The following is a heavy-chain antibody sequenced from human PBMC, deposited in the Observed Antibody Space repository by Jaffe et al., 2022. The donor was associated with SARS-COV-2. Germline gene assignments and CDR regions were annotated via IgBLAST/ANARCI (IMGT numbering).Heavy chain of an antibody. CDR3: ARGINYDILTGPIIGGWFDP. D-gene: IGHD3-9*01. J-gene: IGHJ5*02. Sequence: QVQLQESGPGLVKPSQTLSLTCTVSGGSISSGDYYWSWIRQPPGKGLEWIGYIYYSGSTYYNPSLKSRVTISVDTSKNQFSLKLSSVTAADTAVYYCARGINYDILTGPIIGGWFDPWGQGTLVTVSS. CDR2: IYYSGST. CDR1: GGSISSGDYY. V-gene: IGHV4-30-4*01.